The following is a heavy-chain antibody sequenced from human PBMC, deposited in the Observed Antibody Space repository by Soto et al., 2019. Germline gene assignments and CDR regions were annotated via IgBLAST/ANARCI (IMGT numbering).Heavy chain of an antibody. CDR1: GYTFTSYG. Sequence: QVQLVQSGAEVKKPGASVKVSCKASGYTFTSYGISWVRQAPGQGLEWMGWISAYNGNTNYAQKLQGRVTMTADTSTRTTYMGLRSLRSDDTAVYYCASYYDDSSGSRYAFDIWGQGTMVTVSS. V-gene: IGHV1-18*01. CDR2: ISAYNGNT. J-gene: IGHJ3*02. D-gene: IGHD3-22*01. CDR3: ASYYDDSSGSRYAFDI.